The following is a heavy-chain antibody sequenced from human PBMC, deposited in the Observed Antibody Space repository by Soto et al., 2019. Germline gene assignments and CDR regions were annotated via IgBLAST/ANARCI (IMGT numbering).Heavy chain of an antibody. CDR3: ARRWSGTDY. CDR2: IHNSGST. D-gene: IGHD3-10*01. Sequence: QVQLQESGPGLVKPSETLSLTCTVSGGSITSYYWSWIRQPPGKGLEWIGHIHNSGSTGYNPALQSRVTTSADVSKNQFSLDLRSVTAADTAVYYCARRWSGTDYWGHGTLVTVSS. CDR1: GGSITSYY. V-gene: IGHV4-59*01. J-gene: IGHJ4*01.